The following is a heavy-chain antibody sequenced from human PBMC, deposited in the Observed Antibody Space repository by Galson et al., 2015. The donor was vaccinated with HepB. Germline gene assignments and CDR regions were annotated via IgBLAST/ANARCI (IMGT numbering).Heavy chain of an antibody. Sequence: SLRLSCAASGFIFSNYAMSWVRQVPGKGLEWVSTISGSIGSTYYADSVKGRLTISRDNSQSTLYLHMNSLRAEDTAVYYCVSSGGYNYWEDDFDYWGQGTLVTVSS. CDR2: ISGSIGST. J-gene: IGHJ4*02. CDR3: VSSGGYNYWEDDFDY. V-gene: IGHV3-23*01. D-gene: IGHD5-24*01. CDR1: GFIFSNYA.